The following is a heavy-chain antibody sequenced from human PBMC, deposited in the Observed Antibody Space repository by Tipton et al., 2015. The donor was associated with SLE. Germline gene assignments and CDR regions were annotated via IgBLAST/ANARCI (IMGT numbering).Heavy chain of an antibody. D-gene: IGHD1-1*01. CDR1: GGSISSSSYY. CDR2: IYYSGST. V-gene: IGHV4-39*07. J-gene: IGHJ4*02. CDR3: ARRRYNYYYFDY. Sequence: TLSLTCTVSGGSISSSSYYWGWIRQPPGKGLEWIGSIYYSGSTYYNPSLKSRVTISVDTSKNQFSPKLSSVTAADTAVYYCARRRYNYYYFDYWGQGTLVTVSS.